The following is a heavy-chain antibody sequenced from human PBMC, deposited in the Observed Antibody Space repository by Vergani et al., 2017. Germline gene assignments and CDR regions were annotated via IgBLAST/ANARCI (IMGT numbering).Heavy chain of an antibody. V-gene: IGHV1-18*01. J-gene: IGHJ4*02. CDR2: ISAYNGNT. CDR3: ARDIHYYDSSGYYLRQSHFDY. Sequence: QVPLVQSGAEVKKPGASVKVSCKASGYTFTSYGISWVRQAPGQGLEWMGWISAYNGNTNYAQKLQGRVTMTTDTSTSTAYMELRSLRSDDTAVYYCARDIHYYDSSGYYLRQSHFDYWGQGTLVTVSS. CDR1: GYTFTSYG. D-gene: IGHD3-22*01.